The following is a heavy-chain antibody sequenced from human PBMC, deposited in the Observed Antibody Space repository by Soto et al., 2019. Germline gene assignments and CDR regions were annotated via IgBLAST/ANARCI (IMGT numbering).Heavy chain of an antibody. CDR3: ARSEEYYYGSGSYYWFDP. D-gene: IGHD3-10*01. CDR1: GGTFSSYT. Sequence: QVQLVQSGAEVKKPGSSVKVSCKASGGTFSSYTISWVRQAPGQGLEWMGRIIPILGIANYAQKFQGRVTITADKXTXTXXMELSSLRSEDTAVYYCARSEEYYYGSGSYYWFDPWGQGTLVTVSS. J-gene: IGHJ5*02. CDR2: IIPILGIA. V-gene: IGHV1-69*02.